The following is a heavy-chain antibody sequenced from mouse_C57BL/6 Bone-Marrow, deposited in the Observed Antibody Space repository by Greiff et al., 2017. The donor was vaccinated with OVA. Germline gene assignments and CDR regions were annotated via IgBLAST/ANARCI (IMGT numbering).Heavy chain of an antibody. V-gene: IGHV5-9*01. J-gene: IGHJ4*01. D-gene: IGHD2-5*01. CDR3: ASLYYSNPYYYAMDY. CDR1: GFTFSSYT. Sequence: EVKLVESGGGLVKPGGSLKLSCAASGFTFSSYTMSWVRQTPEKRLEWVATISGGGGSTYYPDSVKGRFTISRDNAKNTLYLQMSSLRSEDTALYYCASLYYSNPYYYAMDYWGQGTSVTVSS. CDR2: ISGGGGST.